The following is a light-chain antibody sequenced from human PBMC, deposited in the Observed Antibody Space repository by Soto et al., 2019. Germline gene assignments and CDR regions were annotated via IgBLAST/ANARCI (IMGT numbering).Light chain of an antibody. V-gene: IGLV1-40*01. CDR1: SSNIGAGYD. CDR3: QSYDSSLSAAV. J-gene: IGLJ2*01. CDR2: GNS. Sequence: QSVLTQPPSVSGAPGQKVIISCTGSSSNIGAGYDVHWYQQLPGTAPKLLIYGNSNRSSGVPDRLSGSRSGTSASLAITGLQVEDEADYYCQSYDSSLSAAVFGGGTKLTVL.